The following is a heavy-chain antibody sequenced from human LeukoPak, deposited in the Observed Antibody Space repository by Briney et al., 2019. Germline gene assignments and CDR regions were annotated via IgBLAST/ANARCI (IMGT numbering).Heavy chain of an antibody. D-gene: IGHD3-22*01. J-gene: IGHJ4*02. V-gene: IGHV4-4*02. CDR2: IYHSGST. CDR1: GGSISSSNW. Sequence: PSETLSLTCAVSGGSISSSNWWSWVRQSPGKGLEWIGEIYHSGSTNYNPSLKSRVTMSVDTSKNQFSLKPSSVTAADTAVYYCARGDNGGYYFDYWGQGALVTVSS. CDR3: ARGDNGGYYFDY.